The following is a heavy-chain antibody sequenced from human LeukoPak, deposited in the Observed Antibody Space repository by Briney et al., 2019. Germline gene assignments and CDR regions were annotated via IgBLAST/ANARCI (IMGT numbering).Heavy chain of an antibody. CDR3: ARGGSRLTTAGDLDY. V-gene: IGHV4-39*01. CDR2: IYYSGTT. D-gene: IGHD3-16*01. J-gene: IGHJ4*02. Sequence: ASEPLSLTCTVSGGSISTSRYYWGWIRQPPGKGLEWIGSIYYSGTTYYNLSLKSRVTISVDTSRNQFSLRLSSVTAADTAVYYCARGGSRLTTAGDLDYWGQGTLVTVSS. CDR1: GGSISTSRYY.